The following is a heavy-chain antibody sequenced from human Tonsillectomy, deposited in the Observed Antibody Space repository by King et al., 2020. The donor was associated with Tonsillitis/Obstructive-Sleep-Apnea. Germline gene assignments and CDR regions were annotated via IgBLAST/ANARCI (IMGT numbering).Heavy chain of an antibody. V-gene: IGHV4-34*01. CDR1: GGSFSGYY. J-gene: IGHJ4*02. CDR3: ARGRRYYDYVWGSYRYNNFDY. Sequence: QLQQWGAGLLKPSETLSLTCAVYGGSFSGYYWGWIRQPPGKGLEWIGEINHSGSTNYNPSLKSRVTISVDTSKNQFSLKLSYVTAADTAVYYCARGRRYYDYVWGSYRYNNFDYWGQGTLVTVSS. CDR2: INHSGST. D-gene: IGHD3-16*02.